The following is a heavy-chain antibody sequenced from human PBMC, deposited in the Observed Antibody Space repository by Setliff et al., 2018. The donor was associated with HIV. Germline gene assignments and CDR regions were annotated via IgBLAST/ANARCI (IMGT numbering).Heavy chain of an antibody. CDR1: GGPCSSTS. CDR3: ARDFHQPGYFYYVDV. CDR2: IYYSGNT. Sequence: LSLTCNVSGGPCSSTSWSWIRQFPGQGLEWIGYIYYSGNTNYNPSLKSRVTISIDTSKNRLFLNLNSATAADTAIYYCARDFHQPGYFYYVDVWGKGTAVTVSS. D-gene: IGHD3-16*01. J-gene: IGHJ6*04. V-gene: IGHV4-59*01.